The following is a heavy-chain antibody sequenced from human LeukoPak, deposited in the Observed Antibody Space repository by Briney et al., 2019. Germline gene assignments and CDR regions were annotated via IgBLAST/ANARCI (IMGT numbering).Heavy chain of an antibody. Sequence: PSQTLSLTCTVSGDSISSGGYYWSWIRQPPGKGLEWIGYIYYSGSTNYNPSLKSRVTISVDTSKNQFSLKLSSVTAADTAVYYCARDQGIRVGSWYHNVAYYYGMDVWGQGTTVTVSS. V-gene: IGHV4-61*08. CDR2: IYYSGST. J-gene: IGHJ6*02. CDR1: GDSISSGGYY. D-gene: IGHD6-13*01. CDR3: ARDQGIRVGSWYHNVAYYYGMDV.